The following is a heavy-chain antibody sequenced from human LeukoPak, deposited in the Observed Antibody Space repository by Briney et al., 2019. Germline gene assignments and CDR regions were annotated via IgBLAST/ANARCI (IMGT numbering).Heavy chain of an antibody. V-gene: IGHV4-34*01. J-gene: IGHJ6*02. Sequence: PSETLSLTCAVYGGSFSGYYRSWIRQPPGKGLEWIGEINHSGSTNYNPSLKSRVTISVDTSKNQFSLKLSSVTAADTAVYYCARGYCSSTSCYRSGYYYYGMDVWGQGTTVTVSS. CDR3: ARGYCSSTSCYRSGYYYYGMDV. CDR1: GGSFSGYY. CDR2: INHSGST. D-gene: IGHD2-2*02.